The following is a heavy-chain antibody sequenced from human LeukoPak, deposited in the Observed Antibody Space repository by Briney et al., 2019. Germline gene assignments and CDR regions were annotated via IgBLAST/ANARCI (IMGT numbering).Heavy chain of an antibody. CDR2: INPNSGGT. CDR1: GYTFTGYY. V-gene: IGHV1-2*02. Sequence: ASVKVSCKASGYTFTGYYMHWVRQAPGQGLEWMGWINPNSGGTNYAQKFQGRVTMTRDTSISTAYMELSRLRSDDTAVYYCARVVTVVPYYFDYWGQRTLVTVSS. D-gene: IGHD3-10*01. J-gene: IGHJ4*02. CDR3: ARVVTVVPYYFDY.